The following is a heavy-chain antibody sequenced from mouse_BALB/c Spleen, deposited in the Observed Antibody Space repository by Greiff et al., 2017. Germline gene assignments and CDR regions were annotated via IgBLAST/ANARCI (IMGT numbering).Heavy chain of an antibody. CDR3: ARGDYGFPSYWYFDV. D-gene: IGHD1-1*01. J-gene: IGHJ1*01. CDR1: GFNIKDTY. CDR2: IDPANGNT. V-gene: IGHV14-3*02. Sequence: EVQLQQSGAELVKPGASVKLSCTASGFNIKDTYMHWVKQRPEQGLEWIGRIDPANGNTKYDPQIQGQATITADTSYNTDYLQLSSLTSEDTAVYYCARGDYGFPSYWYFDVWGAGTTVTVSS.